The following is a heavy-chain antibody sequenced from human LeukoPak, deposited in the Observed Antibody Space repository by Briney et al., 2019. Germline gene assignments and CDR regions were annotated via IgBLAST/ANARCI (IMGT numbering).Heavy chain of an antibody. CDR2: IYPGDSDT. Sequence: GESLKISCKGSGYSFTSYWIGWVRQMPGKGLEWMGIIYPGDSDTRYSPSFQGQVTILADKAISTAYLQWSSLKASDTAMYYCARRGYYYDSSGYYYGYWGQGTLVTVSS. D-gene: IGHD3-22*01. J-gene: IGHJ4*02. V-gene: IGHV5-51*01. CDR1: GYSFTSYW. CDR3: ARRGYYYDSSGYYYGY.